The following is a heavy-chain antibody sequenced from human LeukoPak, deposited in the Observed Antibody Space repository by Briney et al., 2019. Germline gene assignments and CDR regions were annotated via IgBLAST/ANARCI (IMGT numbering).Heavy chain of an antibody. Sequence: GGSLRLSCAASGFTFSDYYMSWIRQAPGKGLEWVSYISSSGSTIYYADSVKGRFTISRDNAKNSLYLQMNSLRAEDTAVYYCAKDPHDFWSGYYPDAFDIWGQGTMVTVSS. CDR3: AKDPHDFWSGYYPDAFDI. J-gene: IGHJ3*02. CDR1: GFTFSDYY. D-gene: IGHD3-3*01. CDR2: ISSSGSTI. V-gene: IGHV3-11*04.